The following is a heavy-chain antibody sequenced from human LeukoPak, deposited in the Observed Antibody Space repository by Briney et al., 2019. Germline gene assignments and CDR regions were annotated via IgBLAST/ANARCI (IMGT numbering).Heavy chain of an antibody. Sequence: GGSLRLSCAASGFTVSSNYMSWVRQAPGKGLEWVSVIYSGGSTFYADSVKGRFTISRDNSRNTVYLQMNSLRAEDTAVYYCARDPGGITMIIGSGMDVWGQGTTVTVSS. CDR3: ARDPGGITMIIGSGMDV. J-gene: IGHJ6*02. D-gene: IGHD3-22*01. CDR1: GFTVSSNY. V-gene: IGHV3-53*01. CDR2: IYSGGST.